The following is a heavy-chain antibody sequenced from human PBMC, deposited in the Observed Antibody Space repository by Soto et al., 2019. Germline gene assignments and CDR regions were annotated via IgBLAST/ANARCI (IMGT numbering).Heavy chain of an antibody. Sequence: GGSLRLSCAASGFTFSNAWMNWVRQAPGKGLEWVGRIKSKTDGGTTDYAAPVKGRFTISRDDSKNTLYLQMNSLKTEDTAVYYCTTAVTYYYDSSGYYPNDYWGQGTLVTVSS. V-gene: IGHV3-15*07. CDR3: TTAVTYYYDSSGYYPNDY. CDR1: GFTFSNAW. J-gene: IGHJ4*02. CDR2: IKSKTDGGTT. D-gene: IGHD3-22*01.